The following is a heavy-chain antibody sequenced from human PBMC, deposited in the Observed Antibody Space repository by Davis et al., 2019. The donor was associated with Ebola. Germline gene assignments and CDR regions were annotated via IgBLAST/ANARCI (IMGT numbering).Heavy chain of an antibody. CDR2: ISGSGVST. CDR3: AKDSHDYSNYGYFDY. Sequence: GESLKISCAASGFTFSGFAMSWVRQAPGKGLEWVSSISGSGVSTYYADSVKGRFTISRDTSRNTLYLQMNSLRAEDTAVYFCAKDSHDYSNYGYFDYWGQGTRVTVSS. D-gene: IGHD4-11*01. V-gene: IGHV3-23*01. J-gene: IGHJ4*02. CDR1: GFTFSGFA.